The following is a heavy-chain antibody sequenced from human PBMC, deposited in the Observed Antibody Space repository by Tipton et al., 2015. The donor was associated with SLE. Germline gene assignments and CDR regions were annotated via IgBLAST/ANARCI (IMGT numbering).Heavy chain of an antibody. CDR3: ARDRADYDFWSGYSRGDY. Sequence: TLSLTCTVSGYSISSGYYWGWIRQPPGKGLEWIGSIYHSGSTYYNPSLKSRVTISVDTSKNQFSLKLSSVTAADTAVYYCARDRADYDFWSGYSRGDYWGQGTLVTVSS. J-gene: IGHJ4*02. D-gene: IGHD3-3*01. CDR2: IYHSGST. CDR1: GYSISSGYY. V-gene: IGHV4-38-2*02.